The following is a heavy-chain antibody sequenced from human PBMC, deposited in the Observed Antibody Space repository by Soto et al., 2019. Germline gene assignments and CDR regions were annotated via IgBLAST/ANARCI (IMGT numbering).Heavy chain of an antibody. CDR1: GGSFSGYY. Sequence: QVQLQQWGAGLLKPSETLSLTCAVYGGSFSGYYWSWIRQPPGKGLEWIGEINHSGSTNYNPSLKSRVTLSVDTSKNQFSLKLSSVTAADTAVYYCAGGEKYYYGSGGYWGQGTLVTVSS. CDR3: AGGEKYYYGSGGY. D-gene: IGHD3-10*01. V-gene: IGHV4-34*01. J-gene: IGHJ4*02. CDR2: INHSGST.